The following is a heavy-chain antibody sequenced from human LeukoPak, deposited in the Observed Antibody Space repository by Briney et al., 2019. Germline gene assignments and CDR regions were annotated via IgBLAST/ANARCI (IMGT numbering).Heavy chain of an antibody. J-gene: IGHJ4*02. CDR2: ISSSSSYT. CDR3: ARSGTSSSWNPDYFDY. Sequence: GGSLRLSCAASGFTFSSYSMNWVRQAPGKGLEWVSSISSSSSYTYYADSVKGRFTISRDNAKNSLYLQMNSLRAEDTAVYYCARSGTSSSWNPDYFDYWGQGTLVTVSS. D-gene: IGHD6-13*01. CDR1: GFTFSSYS. V-gene: IGHV3-21*01.